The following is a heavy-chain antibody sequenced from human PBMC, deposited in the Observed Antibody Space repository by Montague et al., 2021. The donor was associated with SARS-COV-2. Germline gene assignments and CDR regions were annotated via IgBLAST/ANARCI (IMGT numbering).Heavy chain of an antibody. J-gene: IGHJ4*02. V-gene: IGHV4-39*01. CDR3: ASAPRNSYGYWGY. D-gene: IGHD5-18*01. Sequence: SETLSLTCSVSGGSITSSSYYWGWIRQSPDKGLEWIGNICYSGXTXYXXXXKSRVTISVDTSKYQFSLKLSSVTAADTAVYYCASAPRNSYGYWGYWGQGTLVTVSS. CDR2: ICYSGXT. CDR1: GGSITSSSYY.